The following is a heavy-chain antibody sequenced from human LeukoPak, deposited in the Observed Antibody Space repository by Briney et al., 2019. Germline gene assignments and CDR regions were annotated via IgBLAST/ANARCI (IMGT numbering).Heavy chain of an antibody. CDR2: ISSSASTI. Sequence: PGGSLRLSCAASGFTFSSYEMNWVRQAPGKGLEWVSYISSSASTIYYADSVKGRFTISRDNAKNSLYLQMNSLRAEDTAVYYCAREGCSSTSCYDSWGQGTLVTVSS. J-gene: IGHJ5*01. D-gene: IGHD2-2*01. CDR3: AREGCSSTSCYDS. CDR1: GFTFSSYE. V-gene: IGHV3-48*03.